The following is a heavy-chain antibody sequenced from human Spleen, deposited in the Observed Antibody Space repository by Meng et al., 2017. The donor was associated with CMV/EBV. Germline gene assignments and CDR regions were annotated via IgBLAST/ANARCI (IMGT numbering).Heavy chain of an antibody. CDR1: GGSISSGDYY. D-gene: IGHD5-12*01. Sequence: LRLSCTVSGGSISSGDYYWSWIRQPPGKGLEWIGYSYYSGSTYSNPSLKSRVTISVDTSKNQFSLKLSSVTAADTAVYYCARESVVDTIYYFDYWGQGTLVTVSS. CDR3: ARESVVDTIYYFDY. J-gene: IGHJ4*02. CDR2: SYYSGST. V-gene: IGHV4-30-4*08.